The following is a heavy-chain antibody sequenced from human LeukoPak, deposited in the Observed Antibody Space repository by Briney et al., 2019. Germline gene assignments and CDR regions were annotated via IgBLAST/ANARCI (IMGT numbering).Heavy chain of an antibody. Sequence: SETLSPTCTVSGGSISSSSYYWGWIRQPPGKGLEWIGSIYYSGSTYYNPSLKSRVTISVDTSKNQFSLKLSSVTAADTAVYYCASVHYDFWSGYWFYYFDYWGRGTLVTVSS. J-gene: IGHJ4*02. V-gene: IGHV4-39*01. CDR1: GGSISSSSYY. D-gene: IGHD3-3*01. CDR2: IYYSGST. CDR3: ASVHYDFWSGYWFYYFDY.